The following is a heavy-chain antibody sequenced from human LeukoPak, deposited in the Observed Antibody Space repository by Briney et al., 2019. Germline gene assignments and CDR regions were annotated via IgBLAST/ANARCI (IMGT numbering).Heavy chain of an antibody. D-gene: IGHD1-26*01. CDR2: IYWNDDK. Sequence: ESGPTLVNPTQTLTLTCTFSGFSLSTSGVGVGWIREPPGKALEWLALIYWNDDKRYSPSLKSRLTITKDTSKNRVVLTMTNMDPVDTATYYCAHLSGSYRTYYFDYWGQGTLVTVSS. CDR3: AHLSGSYRTYYFDY. CDR1: GFSLSTSGVG. J-gene: IGHJ4*02. V-gene: IGHV2-5*01.